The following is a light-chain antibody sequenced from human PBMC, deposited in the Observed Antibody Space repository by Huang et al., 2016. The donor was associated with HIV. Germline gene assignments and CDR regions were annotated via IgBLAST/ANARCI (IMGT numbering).Light chain of an antibody. CDR1: QDINTY. J-gene: IGKJ1*01. CDR3: QQYYSFPLT. Sequence: AIRITQSPSSLSATTGDKVSITCRASQDINTYLAWYQQKPGKPPSLLIYATSTWQSGVPSRCSGSGSGSDLTRPITHLQSQDFATYYCQQYYSFPLTCGRGYQVEV. V-gene: IGKV1-8*01. CDR2: ATS.